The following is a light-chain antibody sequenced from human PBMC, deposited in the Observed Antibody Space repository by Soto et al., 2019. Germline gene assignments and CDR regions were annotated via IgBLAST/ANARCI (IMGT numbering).Light chain of an antibody. Sequence: EIVLTQSPATLSLSPGERATLSCRASQSVDSYLAWYQQKVGQAPRLLIYDASNRATGIPARFSGSGSGTDFTLTISRLEPGDFAVYYCQHRSNWPPTFGQGTKVDIK. V-gene: IGKV3-11*01. J-gene: IGKJ1*01. CDR1: QSVDSY. CDR2: DAS. CDR3: QHRSNWPPT.